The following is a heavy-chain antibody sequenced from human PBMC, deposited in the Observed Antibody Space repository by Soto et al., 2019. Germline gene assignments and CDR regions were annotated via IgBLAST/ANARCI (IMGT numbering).Heavy chain of an antibody. CDR2: IIPIFGTA. CDR1: GGTFSSYA. V-gene: IGHV1-69*13. J-gene: IGHJ4*02. D-gene: IGHD3-16*02. Sequence: SVKVSCKASGGTFSSYAMSWVRQAPGQGLECMGGIIPIFGTANYAQKFQGRVTITADESTSTAYMELSSLRSEDTAVYYCARVSDRIDYWGQGTLVTVSS. CDR3: ARVSDRIDY.